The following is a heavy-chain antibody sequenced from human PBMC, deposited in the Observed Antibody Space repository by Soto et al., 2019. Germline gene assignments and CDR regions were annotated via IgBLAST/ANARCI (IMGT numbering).Heavy chain of an antibody. V-gene: IGHV3-21*05. D-gene: IGHD4-4*01. CDR1: GFTFSSYS. J-gene: IGHJ4*02. CDR2: ISSSSSYI. Sequence: PGGSLRLSCAASGFTFSSYSMNWVRQAPGKGLEWVSYISSSSSYIYYADSVKGRFTISRDNAKNSLYLQMNSLRAEDTAVYYCASPTTVTPFDYWGQGTLVTVSS. CDR3: ASPTTVTPFDY.